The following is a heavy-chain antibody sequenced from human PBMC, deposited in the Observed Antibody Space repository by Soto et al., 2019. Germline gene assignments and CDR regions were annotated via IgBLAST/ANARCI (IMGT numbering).Heavy chain of an antibody. V-gene: IGHV4-31*03. CDR1: GDSISTEGYH. Sequence: PSETLSLTCTVSGDSISTEGYHWGWIRQHAGKGLEWIGYIYYSGTTYYNPSLKSRPTISIDTAENQFSLKLSSVTAADTAVYYCARGGDEYYFDYWGQGTLVTVSS. CDR3: ARGGDEYYFDY. J-gene: IGHJ4*02. D-gene: IGHD3-10*01. CDR2: IYYSGTT.